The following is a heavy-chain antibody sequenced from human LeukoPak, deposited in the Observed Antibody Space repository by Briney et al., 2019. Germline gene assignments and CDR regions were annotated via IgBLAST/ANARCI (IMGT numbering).Heavy chain of an antibody. J-gene: IGHJ3*02. Sequence: ASVKVSCKASGYTFTGYYMHWVRQAPGQGLEWMGWINPNSGGTNYAQKFQGRVTMTRDTSISTAYMELSRLRSDDTAVYYCAKDVGELSNDAFDIWGQGTMVTVSS. D-gene: IGHD3-16*02. CDR1: GYTFTGYY. CDR2: INPNSGGT. V-gene: IGHV1-2*02. CDR3: AKDVGELSNDAFDI.